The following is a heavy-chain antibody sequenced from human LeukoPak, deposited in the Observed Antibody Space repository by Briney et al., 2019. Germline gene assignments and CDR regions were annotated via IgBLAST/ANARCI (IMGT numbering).Heavy chain of an antibody. J-gene: IGHJ4*02. CDR2: IKQDGSEK. Sequence: GGSLRLSCAVSGFSVSGYWMTWVRQAPGKGLEWVANIKQDGSEKNYVDSVKGRFTISRDNAENSLFLQMNSLRIEDTAVYYCAREWQGGIAAAGTRIEGDYWGQGTLVAVSS. CDR1: GFSVSGYW. CDR3: AREWQGGIAAAGTRIEGDY. V-gene: IGHV3-7*01. D-gene: IGHD6-13*01.